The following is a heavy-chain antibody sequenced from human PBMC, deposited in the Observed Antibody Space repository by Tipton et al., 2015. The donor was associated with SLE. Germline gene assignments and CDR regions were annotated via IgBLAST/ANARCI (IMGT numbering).Heavy chain of an antibody. J-gene: IGHJ4*02. D-gene: IGHD6-19*01. CDR2: MFGSAIR. CDR1: DDSIGSGDYY. V-gene: IGHV4-61*02. Sequence: TLSLTCTVSDDSIGSGDYYWSWIRQPAGKGLEWIGRMFGSAIRDYNPSLKSRVTISLATSKNQFSLQLTSVTAADTAIYYCGRVTSGWREVCWGQGTLVTVSS. CDR3: GRVTSGWREVC.